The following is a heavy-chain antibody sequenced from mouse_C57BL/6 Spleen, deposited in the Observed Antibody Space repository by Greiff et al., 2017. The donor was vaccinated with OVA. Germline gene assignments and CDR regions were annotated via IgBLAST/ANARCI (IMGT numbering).Heavy chain of an antibody. CDR2: IWSGGST. CDR1: GFSLTSYG. D-gene: IGHD2-4*01. Sequence: VHLVESGPGLVQPSQSLSIPCTVSGFSLTSYGVHWVRQSPGKGLEWLGVIWSGGSTDYNAAFISRLSISKDNSKSQVFFKMNSLQADDTAIYYCARKGAYDYDDAMDYWGQGTSVTVSS. V-gene: IGHV2-2*01. J-gene: IGHJ4*01. CDR3: ARKGAYDYDDAMDY.